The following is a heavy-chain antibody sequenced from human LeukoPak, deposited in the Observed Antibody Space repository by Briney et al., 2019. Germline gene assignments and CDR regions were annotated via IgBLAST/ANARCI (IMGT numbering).Heavy chain of an antibody. J-gene: IGHJ4*02. CDR1: GGTFSSYA. Sequence: GASVKVSCKASGGTFSSYAISWVRQAPGQGLEWMGGIIPIFGTANYAQKFQGRVTITADESTSTAYMELSSLRSEDTAVYYCARGGRGYSYGYGYFDYWGQGTLVTVSS. CDR2: IIPIFGTA. D-gene: IGHD5-18*01. V-gene: IGHV1-69*13. CDR3: ARGGRGYSYGYGYFDY.